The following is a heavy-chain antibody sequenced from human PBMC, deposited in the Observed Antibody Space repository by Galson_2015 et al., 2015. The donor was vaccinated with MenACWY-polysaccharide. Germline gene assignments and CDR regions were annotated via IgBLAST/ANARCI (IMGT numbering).Heavy chain of an antibody. V-gene: IGHV2-5*02. CDR2: IYWDDDK. CDR3: AHLPKLRVLEWKTKQPTGPALYYFDY. D-gene: IGHD3-3*01. J-gene: IGHJ4*02. Sequence: PALVKPTQTLTLTCTFSGFSLSTSGVGVGWIRQPPGKALEWLALIYWDDDKRYSPSLKSRLTITKDASKNQVVLTMTNMDPVDTATYYCAHLPKLRVLEWKTKQPTGPALYYFDYWGQGTLVTVSS. CDR1: GFSLSTSGVG.